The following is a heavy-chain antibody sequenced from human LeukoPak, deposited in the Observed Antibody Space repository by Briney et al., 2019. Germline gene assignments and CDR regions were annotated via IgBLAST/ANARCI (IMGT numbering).Heavy chain of an antibody. CDR1: GFTFSSYA. V-gene: IGHV3-30*04. CDR3: ARARSGWYLGQFDY. Sequence: PGRSLRLSCVVSGFTFSSYAMHWVRQAPGKGLEWVAVLSHDGSNKYSADSVKGRFTISRGNSKNTLYLQMNSLRPEDTAVYYCARARSGWYLGQFDYWGRGTLVTVSS. D-gene: IGHD6-19*01. J-gene: IGHJ4*02. CDR2: LSHDGSNK.